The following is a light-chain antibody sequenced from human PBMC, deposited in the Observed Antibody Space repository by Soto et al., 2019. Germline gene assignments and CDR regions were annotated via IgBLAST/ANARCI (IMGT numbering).Light chain of an antibody. CDR1: QSLLHSNGYNY. J-gene: IGKJ5*01. CDR2: EVS. V-gene: IGKV2-29*03. CDR3: MQGTQLPPT. Sequence: IVMTQSPLSLPVTPGEPASISCRSSQSLLHSNGYNYLDWYLQKPGQSPQLLIYEVSTRVSGVPDRFSGSGSGTDFTLEISRVETDDVGIYYCMQGTQLPPTFGQGTRLEIK.